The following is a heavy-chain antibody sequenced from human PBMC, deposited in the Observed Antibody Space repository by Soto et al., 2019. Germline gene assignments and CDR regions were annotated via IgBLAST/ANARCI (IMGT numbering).Heavy chain of an antibody. V-gene: IGHV1-69*02. CDR2: IIPILGIA. CDR3: AGAYSSSQDYYYGYMDV. Sequence: QVQLVQSGAEVKKPGSSVKVSCKASGGTFSSYTISWVRQAPGQGLEWMGRIIPILGIANYAQKFQGRVTITEDKSTSTAYMELSSLRSEDTAVYYCAGAYSSSQDYYYGYMDVWGKGTTVTVSS. CDR1: GGTFSSYT. J-gene: IGHJ6*03. D-gene: IGHD6-6*01.